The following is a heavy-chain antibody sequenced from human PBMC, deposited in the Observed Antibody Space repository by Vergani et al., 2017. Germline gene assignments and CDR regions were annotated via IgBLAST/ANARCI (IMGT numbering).Heavy chain of an antibody. CDR1: GYTFTGYY. CDR3: ARGGRDIVVVVAATPVANWFDP. Sequence: QAQLVQSGAEVKKPGASVKVSCKASGYTFTGYYMHWVRQAPGQGLEWMGWINPNSGGTNYAQKFQGRVTMTRDTSISTAYMGLSRLRSDDTAVYYCARGGRDIVVVVAATPVANWFDPWGQGTLVTVSS. CDR2: INPNSGGT. J-gene: IGHJ5*02. V-gene: IGHV1-2*02. D-gene: IGHD2-15*01.